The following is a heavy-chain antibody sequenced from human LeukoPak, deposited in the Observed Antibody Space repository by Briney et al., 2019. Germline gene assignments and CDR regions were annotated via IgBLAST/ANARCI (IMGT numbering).Heavy chain of an antibody. J-gene: IGHJ4*02. CDR2: INTFNGNT. D-gene: IGHD1-14*01. CDR3: ARDPYHRMGPPLEL. CDR1: GYTFTNYD. Sequence: ASVKVSCRASGYTFTNYDITWGRHAPGQGLEWMGRINTFNGNTNYAQTFQSTVTMTTDTTTSTVFMEQRSPRLDDTPVYYCARDPYHRMGPPLELCGERALVIVSS. V-gene: IGHV1-18*01.